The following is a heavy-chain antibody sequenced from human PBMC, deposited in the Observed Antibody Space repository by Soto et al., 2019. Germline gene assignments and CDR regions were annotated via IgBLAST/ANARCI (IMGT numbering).Heavy chain of an antibody. Sequence: EVQLVESGGGLVKPGGSLRLSCAASGFTFSSYSMNWVRQAPGKGLEWVSSISSSSSYIYYADSVKGRFTISRDNAKNSLYLQMNSLRAEDTAVYDCARDSAYGLGVDYWGQGTLVTVSS. J-gene: IGHJ4*02. V-gene: IGHV3-21*01. D-gene: IGHD3-10*01. CDR2: ISSSSSYI. CDR3: ARDSAYGLGVDY. CDR1: GFTFSSYS.